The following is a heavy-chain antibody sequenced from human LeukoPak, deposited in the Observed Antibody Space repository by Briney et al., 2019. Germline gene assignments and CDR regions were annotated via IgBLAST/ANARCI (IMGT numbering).Heavy chain of an antibody. V-gene: IGHV4-4*07. CDR1: GGSITSYY. D-gene: IGHD3-16*01. CDR2: IYSSGST. J-gene: IGHJ4*02. Sequence: SETLSLTCTVSGGSITSYYWGWIRQPAGKGLEWIGRIYSSGSTNFNPSLKSRVTMSVDTSKNQISLNLTSVTAADTAVYYCARAPTREGGGALFDYWGQGTLVTVSS. CDR3: ARAPTREGGGALFDY.